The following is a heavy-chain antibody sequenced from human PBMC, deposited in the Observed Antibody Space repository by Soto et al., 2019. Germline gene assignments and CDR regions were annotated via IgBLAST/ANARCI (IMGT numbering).Heavy chain of an antibody. Sequence: EVQLVESGGGLVKPGGSLRLSCAASGFTFSSYSMNWVRQAPGKGLEWVSSISSSSSYIYYADSVKGRFTISRDNAKNSLYLQINSLRAEDTAVYYCARDGSVAGTDAFDIWGQGTMVTVSS. CDR1: GFTFSSYS. J-gene: IGHJ3*02. CDR3: ARDGSVAGTDAFDI. D-gene: IGHD6-19*01. V-gene: IGHV3-21*01. CDR2: ISSSSSYI.